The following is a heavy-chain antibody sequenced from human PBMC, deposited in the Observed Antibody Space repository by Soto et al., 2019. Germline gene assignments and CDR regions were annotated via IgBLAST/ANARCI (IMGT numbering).Heavy chain of an antibody. CDR2: IWYDGSNK. CDR3: ARDTSRYCGGDCYPGG. J-gene: IGHJ4*02. V-gene: IGHV3-33*01. CDR1: GFTFSSYG. Sequence: QVQLVESGGGVVQPGRSLRLSCAASGFTFSSYGMHWVRQAPGKGLEWVAVIWYDGSNKYYADSVKGRFTISRDNSKNTLYLQMNSLRAEDTAVYYCARDTSRYCGGDCYPGGWSQGTLVTVSS. D-gene: IGHD2-21*02.